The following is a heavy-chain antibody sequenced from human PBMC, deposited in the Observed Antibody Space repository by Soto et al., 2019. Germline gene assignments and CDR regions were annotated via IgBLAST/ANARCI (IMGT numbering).Heavy chain of an antibody. Sequence: QVQLVQSGAEVKEPGASVKVSCKSSGYPFTSYSFSWVRQAPGQGLEWMGWSSAYNGDTMYAQKFQGRVTMTAAPYPDTAYMDLRNRRSDDTAVYYCAREGAVVGTAAYYGMDVWGQGTTVTVSS. J-gene: IGHJ6*02. V-gene: IGHV1-18*04. CDR3: AREGAVVGTAAYYGMDV. D-gene: IGHD1-1*01. CDR2: SSAYNGDT. CDR1: GYPFTSYS.